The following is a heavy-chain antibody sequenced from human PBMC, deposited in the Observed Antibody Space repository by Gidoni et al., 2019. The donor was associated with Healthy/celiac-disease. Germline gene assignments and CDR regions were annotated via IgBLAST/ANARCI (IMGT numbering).Heavy chain of an antibody. Sequence: QVQLQESGPGLVKPSETLSLTCTVSGGSISSYYWSWIRQPPGKGLGWIGYIHYSGSTNYNPSLKSRVTISVDTSKNQFSLKLSSVTAADTAWYYCASVYCSGDCYPVYWGQGTLVTVSS. D-gene: IGHD2-21*01. CDR1: GGSISSYY. CDR3: ASVYCSGDCYPVY. J-gene: IGHJ4*02. V-gene: IGHV4-59*01. CDR2: IHYSGST.